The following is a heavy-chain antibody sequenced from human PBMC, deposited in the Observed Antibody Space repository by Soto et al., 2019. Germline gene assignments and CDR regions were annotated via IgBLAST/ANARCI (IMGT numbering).Heavy chain of an antibody. D-gene: IGHD2-2*02. Sequence: GGSLRLSCAVSGFTFTTYSMNWVRKAPGKGLEWISYISSSSTTIYYADTVKGRFTISRDSAKISLFLQMNSLRDEATAIYYCARHGRACSDTCYTNYYCGLDVWGQGTTVTVSS. CDR3: ARHGRACSDTCYTNYYCGLDV. CDR1: GFTFTTYS. J-gene: IGHJ6*02. V-gene: IGHV3-48*02. CDR2: ISSSSTTI.